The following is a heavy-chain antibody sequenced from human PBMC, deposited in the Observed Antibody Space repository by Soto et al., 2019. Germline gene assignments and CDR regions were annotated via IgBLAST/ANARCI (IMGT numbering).Heavy chain of an antibody. Sequence: PGGSLRLSCAASGFTFSSYSMNWVRQAPGKGLERVSYISSSSSTIYYADSVKGRFTISRDNAKNSLYLQMNSLRAEDTAVYYCARGFTMVRAVSDYWGQGALVTVSS. CDR1: GFTFSSYS. J-gene: IGHJ4*02. CDR2: ISSSSSTI. V-gene: IGHV3-48*01. CDR3: ARGFTMVRAVSDY. D-gene: IGHD3-10*01.